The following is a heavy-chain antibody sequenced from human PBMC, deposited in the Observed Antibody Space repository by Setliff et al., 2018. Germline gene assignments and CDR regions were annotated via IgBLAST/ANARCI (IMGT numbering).Heavy chain of an antibody. Sequence: QAGGSLRLSCVTSGFAFTSYHMTWVRQAPGKGLEWVASVNSGVSADYTDSVKGRFTISRDNSRNTLYLQMKSLRAEDTGIYYCATSTIITYYFDYWGHGTLVTVSS. CDR3: ATSTIITYYFDY. CDR2: VNSGVSA. J-gene: IGHJ4*01. D-gene: IGHD4-4*01. CDR1: GFAFTSYH. V-gene: IGHV3-23*01.